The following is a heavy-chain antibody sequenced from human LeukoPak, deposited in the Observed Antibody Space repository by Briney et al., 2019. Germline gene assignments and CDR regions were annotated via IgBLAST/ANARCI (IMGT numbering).Heavy chain of an antibody. V-gene: IGHV1-46*01. CDR1: GYTFTSYY. D-gene: IGHD3-10*01. J-gene: IGHJ4*02. CDR3: ARDAPVVRGVIIAFDY. Sequence: ASVKVSCKASGYTFTSYYMHWVRQAPGQGLEWMGIINPSGGSTSYAQKFQGRVTMTRDTSTSTVYMELSSLRSGDTAVYYCARDAPVVRGVIIAFDYWGQGTLVTVSS. CDR2: INPSGGST.